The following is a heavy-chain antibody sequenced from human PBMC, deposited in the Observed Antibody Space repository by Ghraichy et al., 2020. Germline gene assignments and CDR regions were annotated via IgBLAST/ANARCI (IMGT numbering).Heavy chain of an antibody. J-gene: IGHJ4*02. CDR3: ARHYYDSVGYSEVIDF. CDR2: IDWGDDK. CDR1: GFSLSTSGMC. Sequence: SGPTLVKPTQTLTLTCTFSGFSLSTSGMCVSWIRQPPGKALEWLARIDWGDDKFYSASLKTRLTISRDTSKNRVVLTMTNLDPVDTGTYYCARHYYDSVGYSEVIDFWGQGTLVTVSS. D-gene: IGHD3-22*01. V-gene: IGHV2-70*17.